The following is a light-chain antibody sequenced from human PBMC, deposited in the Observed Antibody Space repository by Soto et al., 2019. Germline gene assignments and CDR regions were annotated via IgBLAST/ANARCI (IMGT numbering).Light chain of an antibody. CDR3: ISYAGSDNLV. J-gene: IGLJ2*01. CDR1: SSDVGKYNY. Sequence: QSALTQPPSASGSPGQSVTISCTGTSSDVGKYNYVAWYQQHPGKAPKLLIYEVTKRPSGVPDRFSGSKSDNTASRTVSGLKAEDEADYYCISYAGSDNLVVGGGTKLTVL. V-gene: IGLV2-8*01. CDR2: EVT.